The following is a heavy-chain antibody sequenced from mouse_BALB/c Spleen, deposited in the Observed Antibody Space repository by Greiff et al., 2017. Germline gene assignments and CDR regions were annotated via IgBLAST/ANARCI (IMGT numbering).Heavy chain of an antibody. CDR2: INPSSGYT. J-gene: IGHJ4*01. CDR3: ARWPDYYGSSYAMDY. Sequence: QVQLKQSGAELARPGASVKMSCKASGYTFTSYTMHWVKQRPGQGLEWIGYINPSSGYTNYNQKFKDKATLTADKSSSTAYMQLSSLTSEDSAVYYCARWPDYYGSSYAMDYWGQGTSVTVSS. V-gene: IGHV1-4*01. D-gene: IGHD1-1*01. CDR1: GYTFTSYT.